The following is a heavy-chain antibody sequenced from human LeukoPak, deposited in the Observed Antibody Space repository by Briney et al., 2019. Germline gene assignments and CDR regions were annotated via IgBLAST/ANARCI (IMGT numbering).Heavy chain of an antibody. J-gene: IGHJ6*03. CDR1: GGSISSYY. Sequence: SETLSLTCTVSGGSISSYYWSWIRQPPGKGLEWIGYIYYSGSTNYNPSLKSRVTISVDTSKNQFSLKLSSVTAADTAVYYCARGPYCSGGSCPPRVYYYYMDVWGKGTTVTVSS. CDR2: IYYSGST. V-gene: IGHV4-59*01. CDR3: ARGPYCSGGSCPPRVYYYYMDV. D-gene: IGHD2-15*01.